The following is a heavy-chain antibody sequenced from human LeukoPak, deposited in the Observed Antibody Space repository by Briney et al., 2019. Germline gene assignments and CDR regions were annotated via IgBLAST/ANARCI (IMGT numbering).Heavy chain of an antibody. CDR2: IIPIFGTA. CDR1: GGAFSSYA. V-gene: IGHV1-69*05. CDR3: ARCPRHNWNYSPDAFDI. Sequence: ASVKVSCKASGGAFSSYAISWVRQAPGQGLEWMGGIIPIFGTANYAQKFQGRVTNTTDESTSTAYMELSSLRSEDTAVYYCARCPRHNWNYSPDAFDIWGQGTMVTVSS. J-gene: IGHJ3*02. D-gene: IGHD1-7*01.